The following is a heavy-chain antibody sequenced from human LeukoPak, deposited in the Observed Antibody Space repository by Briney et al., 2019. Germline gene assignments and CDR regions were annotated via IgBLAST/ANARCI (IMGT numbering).Heavy chain of an antibody. J-gene: IGHJ4*02. V-gene: IGHV1-24*01. D-gene: IGHD3-3*02. CDR2: FDPEDGET. CDR1: GYTLTELS. Sequence: AASVKVSCKVSGYTLTELSMHWVRQAPGKGLEWMGGFDPEDGETTYAQKFQGRVTMTGDTSTDIAYMELSSLRSEDTAVYYCATDKETQLALDYWGQGTLVTVSS. CDR3: ATDKETQLALDY.